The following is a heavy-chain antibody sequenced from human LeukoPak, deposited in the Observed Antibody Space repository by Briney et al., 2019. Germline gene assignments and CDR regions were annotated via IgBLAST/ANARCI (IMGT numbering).Heavy chain of an antibody. CDR3: ARVPLDAMSSGWYYFDY. CDR2: IIPILGIA. J-gene: IGHJ4*02. CDR1: GGTFSSYA. D-gene: IGHD6-19*01. Sequence: GASVKVSCKASGGTFSSYAISWVRQAPGQGLEWMGRIIPILGIANYAQKFQGRVTITADKSASTAYMELSSLRSEDTAVYYCARVPLDAMSSGWYYFDYWGQGTLVTVSS. V-gene: IGHV1-69*04.